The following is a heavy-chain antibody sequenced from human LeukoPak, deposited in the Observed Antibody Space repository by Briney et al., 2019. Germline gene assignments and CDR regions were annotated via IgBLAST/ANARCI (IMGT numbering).Heavy chain of an antibody. J-gene: IGHJ4*02. V-gene: IGHV3-23*01. Sequence: GGSLRLSCAASGFTFSSYAMSWVRQAPGKGLEWVSAISGSGGSTYYADSVKGRFTISRDNSKNTLYLQMNSLRAEDTAVYYCAKSITSYSGYGTFDYWGQGTLVTVSS. D-gene: IGHD5-12*01. CDR3: AKSITSYSGYGTFDY. CDR2: ISGSGGST. CDR1: GFTFSSYA.